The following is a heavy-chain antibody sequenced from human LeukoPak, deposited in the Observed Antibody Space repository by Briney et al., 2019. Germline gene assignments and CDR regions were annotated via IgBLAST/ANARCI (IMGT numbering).Heavy chain of an antibody. CDR3: ARAQFDVDSSSHFDY. J-gene: IGHJ4*02. V-gene: IGHV3-7*01. CDR2: IKQGGSEN. D-gene: IGHD6-6*01. Sequence: GGSLRLSCAASGFTFSYYWMSWVRQAPGKGLEWVATIKQGGSENYYVDSVKGRFTISRDNAKNSLYLQMDSLRAEDTAVYYCARAQFDVDSSSHFDYWGQGTLVTVSS. CDR1: GFTFSYYW.